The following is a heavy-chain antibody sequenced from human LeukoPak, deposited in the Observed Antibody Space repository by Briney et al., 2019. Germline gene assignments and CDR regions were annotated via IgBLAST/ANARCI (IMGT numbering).Heavy chain of an antibody. CDR1: GGTFSSYA. D-gene: IGHD3-16*01. J-gene: IGHJ2*01. CDR3: ARDLGYWYFDL. CDR2: IIPILGIA. V-gene: IGHV1-69*04. Sequence: SVKVSCKASGGTFSSYAISWVRQAPGLGPEWMGRIIPILGIANYAQKFQGRVTITADKSTSTAYMELSSLRSEDTAVYYCARDLGYWYFDLWGRGTLVTVSS.